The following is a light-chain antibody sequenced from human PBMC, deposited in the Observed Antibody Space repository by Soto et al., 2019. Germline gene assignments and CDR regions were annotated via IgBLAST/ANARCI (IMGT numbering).Light chain of an antibody. CDR3: QQYHKWPPLT. J-gene: IGKJ4*01. CDR1: QSVSYN. CDR2: GAF. V-gene: IGKV3-15*01. Sequence: EIVMTQSPPTLSVSPGERATLSCRASQSVSYNLAWYQQKPGQAPRLLIYGAFTRATGIPARFSGSGSGTEFTLTISSLQSEDFAVYYCQQYHKWPPLTFGGGTKVEI.